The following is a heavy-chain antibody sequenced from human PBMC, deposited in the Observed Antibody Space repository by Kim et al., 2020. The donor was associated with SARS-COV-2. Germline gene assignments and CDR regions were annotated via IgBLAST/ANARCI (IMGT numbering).Heavy chain of an antibody. J-gene: IGHJ6*01. D-gene: IGHD6-19*01. V-gene: IGHV4-34*01. CDR1: GGSFSGYY. CDR3: ATPGRYSSGWNYYYGMDV. Sequence: SETLSLTCAVYGGSFSGYYWSWIRQPPGKGLEWIGEINHSGSTNYNPSLKSRVTISVDTSKNQFSLKLSSVTAADTAVYYCATPGRYSSGWNYYYGMDV. CDR2: INHSGST.